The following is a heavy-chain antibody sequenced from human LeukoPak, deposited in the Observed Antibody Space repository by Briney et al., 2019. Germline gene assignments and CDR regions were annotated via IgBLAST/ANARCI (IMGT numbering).Heavy chain of an antibody. D-gene: IGHD1-1*01. CDR2: VSDDGSTT. V-gene: IGHV3-74*03. J-gene: IGHJ3*02. Sequence: GGSLRLPCAASGFTFSSFWMHWVRHAPGKGLVWVSRVSDDGSTTTYADPVKGRFTISRDNAKNTLYLQMNSLRPEDTAVYYCVRHNAARAFDIWGQGTMVIVSS. CDR3: VRHNAARAFDI. CDR1: GFTFSSFW.